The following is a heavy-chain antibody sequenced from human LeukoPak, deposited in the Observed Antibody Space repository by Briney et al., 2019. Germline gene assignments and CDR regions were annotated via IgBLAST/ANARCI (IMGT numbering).Heavy chain of an antibody. J-gene: IGHJ4*02. Sequence: GRSLRPSCAASGFTFSNYAMHWVRQAPGKGLEWVALISYDGSNKYYADSVKGRFTISRDNSKNTLYLQMNSLRAEDTAVYYCARDLSRVSQGFDYWGQGTLVTVSS. CDR1: GFTFSNYA. CDR3: ARDLSRVSQGFDY. V-gene: IGHV3-30-3*01. D-gene: IGHD6-13*01. CDR2: ISYDGSNK.